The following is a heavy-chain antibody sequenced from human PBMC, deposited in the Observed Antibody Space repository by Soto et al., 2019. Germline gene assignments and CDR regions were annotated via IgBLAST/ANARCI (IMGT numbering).Heavy chain of an antibody. CDR2: IRSKAYGGTT. CDR3: TRQYGHGQLTRTTVAYYYYGMDV. D-gene: IGHD1-7*01. Sequence: GGSLRLSCTASGFTFGDYAMSWVRQAPGKGLEWVGFIRSKAYGGTTEYAASVKGRFTISRDDSKSIAYLQMNSLKTEDTAVYYCTRQYGHGQLTRTTVAYYYYGMDVWGQGTTVTVSS. V-gene: IGHV3-49*04. J-gene: IGHJ6*02. CDR1: GFTFGDYA.